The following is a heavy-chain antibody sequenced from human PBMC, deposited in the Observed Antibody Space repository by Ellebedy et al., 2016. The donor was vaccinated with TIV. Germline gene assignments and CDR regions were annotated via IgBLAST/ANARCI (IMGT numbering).Heavy chain of an antibody. D-gene: IGHD3-22*01. Sequence: GESLKISCAASGFTFSSYAMSWVRQAPGKGLEWVSTISNTGSRTYYADYVEGRFIISRDNSKKTLYLQMNSLRVEDTAVYYCAKGRGGGSDSSAPRYYFDYWGLGTLVTVSS. V-gene: IGHV3-23*01. CDR1: GFTFSSYA. J-gene: IGHJ4*02. CDR2: ISNTGSRT. CDR3: AKGRGGGSDSSAPRYYFDY.